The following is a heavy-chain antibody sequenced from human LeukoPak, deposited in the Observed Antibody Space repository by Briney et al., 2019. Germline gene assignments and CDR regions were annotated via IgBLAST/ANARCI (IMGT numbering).Heavy chain of an antibody. CDR2: IDWGDDK. J-gene: IGHJ4*02. D-gene: IGHD6-19*01. Sequence: ESGPALVKPTQTLTLTCTFSGFSLSTSGRCVSWIRQLPGKALEWLARIDWGDDKYYSTSLQTRLTISKDTSKNQVVLTMTNMDPVDTATYYCARRVAGTRYFDYWGQGTLVTVSS. V-gene: IGHV2-70*11. CDR3: ARRVAGTRYFDY. CDR1: GFSLSTSGRC.